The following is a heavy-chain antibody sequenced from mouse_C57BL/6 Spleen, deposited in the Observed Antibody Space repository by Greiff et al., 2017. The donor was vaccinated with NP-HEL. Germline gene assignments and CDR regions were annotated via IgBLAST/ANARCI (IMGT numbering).Heavy chain of an antibody. J-gene: IGHJ4*01. CDR2: IHPNSGST. Sequence: VQLQQPGAELVKPGASVKLSCKASGYTFTSYWMHWVKQRPGQGLEWIGMIHPNSGSTNYNEKFKSKATLTVDKSSSTAYMQLSSLTSEDSAVYYCARRDWGYAMDYWGQGTSVTVSS. CDR1: GYTFTSYW. CDR3: ARRDWGYAMDY. V-gene: IGHV1-64*01.